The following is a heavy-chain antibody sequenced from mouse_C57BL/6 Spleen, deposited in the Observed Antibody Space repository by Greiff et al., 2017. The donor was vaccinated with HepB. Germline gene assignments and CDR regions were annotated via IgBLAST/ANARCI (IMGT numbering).Heavy chain of an antibody. Sequence: QVHVKQPGAELVMPGASVKLSCKASGYTFTSYWMHWVKQRPGQGLEWIGEIDPSDSYTNYNQKFKGKSTLTVDKSSSTAYMQLSSLTSEDSAVYYCARWSYGNSDYWGQGTTLTVSS. CDR3: ARWSYGNSDY. CDR2: IDPSDSYT. D-gene: IGHD2-1*01. V-gene: IGHV1-69*01. CDR1: GYTFTSYW. J-gene: IGHJ2*01.